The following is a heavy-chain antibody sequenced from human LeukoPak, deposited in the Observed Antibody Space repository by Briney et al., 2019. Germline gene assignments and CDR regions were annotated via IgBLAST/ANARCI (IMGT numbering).Heavy chain of an antibody. CDR1: GGTFSSYA. J-gene: IGHJ4*02. CDR2: ISAYNGNT. CDR3: AREVVGGGKYCSSTSCPRRDSDY. D-gene: IGHD2-2*01. Sequence: ASVKVSCKASGGTFSSYAISWVRQAPGQGLEWMGWISAYNGNTNYAQKLQGRVTMTTDTSTSTAYMELRSLRSDDTAVYYCAREVVGGGKYCSSTSCPRRDSDYWGQGTLVTVSS. V-gene: IGHV1-18*01.